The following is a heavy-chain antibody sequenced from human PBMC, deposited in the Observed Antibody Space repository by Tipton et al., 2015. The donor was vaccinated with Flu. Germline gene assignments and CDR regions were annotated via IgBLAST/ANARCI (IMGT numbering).Heavy chain of an antibody. V-gene: IGHV4-34*01. CDR1: GGSFSGYY. Sequence: GLVKPSETLSLTCAVYGGSFSGYYWSWIRQPPGKGLEWIGEINHSGSTNYNPSLKSRVTISVDTSKNQFSLKLSSVTAADTAVYYCARGHTAMVGSLYYYGMDVWGQGTTVTVAS. CDR3: ARGHTAMVGSLYYYGMDV. CDR2: INHSGST. D-gene: IGHD5-18*01. J-gene: IGHJ6*02.